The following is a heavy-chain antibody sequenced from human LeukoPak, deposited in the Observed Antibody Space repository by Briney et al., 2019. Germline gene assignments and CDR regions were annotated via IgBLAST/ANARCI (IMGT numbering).Heavy chain of an antibody. CDR3: ARDMIILQC. CDR2: IKQDGSEK. J-gene: IGHJ4*02. D-gene: IGHD3-16*01. V-gene: IGHV3-7*04. Sequence: GGSLRLSCSASGFIFSNYWMTWVRQAPGKGLEWVANIKQDGSEKYYADSVKGRFTISRDNAKKSLYLQMSSLRAEDTAVYFCARDMIILQCWGEGTLVTVS. CDR1: GFIFSNYW.